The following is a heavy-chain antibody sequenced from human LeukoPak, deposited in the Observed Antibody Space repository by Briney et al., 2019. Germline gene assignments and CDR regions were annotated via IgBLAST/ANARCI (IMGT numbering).Heavy chain of an antibody. J-gene: IGHJ4*02. Sequence: PSETLSLTCAVSGYSISSGYYWGWIRQPPGKGLEWIGSIYHSGSTYYNPSLKSRVTISVDTSKNQFSLKLSSVTAADTAVYYCAKSTTVVTPVDYWGQGTLVTVSS. CDR3: AKSTTVVTPVDY. D-gene: IGHD4-23*01. CDR2: IYHSGST. V-gene: IGHV4-38-2*01. CDR1: GYSISSGYY.